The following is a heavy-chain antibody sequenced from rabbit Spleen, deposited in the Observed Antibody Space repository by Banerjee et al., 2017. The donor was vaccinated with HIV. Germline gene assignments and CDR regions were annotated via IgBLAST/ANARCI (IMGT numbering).Heavy chain of an antibody. CDR3: ARDLAGVIGWNFAL. D-gene: IGHD4-1*01. Sequence: QEQVVESGGGLVKPEGSLTLTCTASGFSFSSSYWICWVRQAPGKGLEWIGCIYTGSSGSTYYASWAKGRFTISRTSSTTVTLQMTSLTAADTATYCCARDLAGVIGWNFALWGPGTLVTVS. CDR2: IYTGSSGST. V-gene: IGHV1S45*01. CDR1: GFSFSSSYW. J-gene: IGHJ4*01.